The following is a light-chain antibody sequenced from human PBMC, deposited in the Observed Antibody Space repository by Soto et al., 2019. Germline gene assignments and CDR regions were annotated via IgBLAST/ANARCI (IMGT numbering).Light chain of an antibody. CDR2: DAS. CDR1: ETISHF. V-gene: IGKV1-39*01. CDR3: QQSYRTPLT. J-gene: IGKJ4*01. Sequence: DIQMTQSPSLLSASVGDRVTITCRASETISHFLNWYQQKPGKAPKLLIYDASSLQSGVPSRFSGSRSGADFTPTFSSLQPEDFAIYYCQQSYRTPLTFGGGTEVDVK.